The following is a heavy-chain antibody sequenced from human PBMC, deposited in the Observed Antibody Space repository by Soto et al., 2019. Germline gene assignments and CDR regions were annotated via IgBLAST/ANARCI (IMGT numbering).Heavy chain of an antibody. CDR1: GYTFTGYY. J-gene: IGHJ4*02. V-gene: IGHV1-2*04. CDR2: INPNSGGT. D-gene: IGHD2-2*01. CDR3: ARDHSYCSSTSCYAAPSPHCSGGSCYSGYFDY. Sequence: ASVKVSCKASGYTFTGYYMHWVRQAPGQGLEWMGWINPNSGGTNYAQKFQGWVTMTRDTSISTAYRELSRLRSDDTAVYYCARDHSYCSSTSCYAAPSPHCSGGSCYSGYFDYWGQGTLVTVSS.